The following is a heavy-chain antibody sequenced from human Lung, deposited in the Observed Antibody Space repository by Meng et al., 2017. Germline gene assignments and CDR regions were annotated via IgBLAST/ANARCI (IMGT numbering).Heavy chain of an antibody. J-gene: IGHJ4*02. CDR2: MNTKSGNT. D-gene: IGHD2-15*01. Sequence: ASVKVSCKASGYTFISHGIHWVRQAPGQGPEWMGRMNTKSGNTGYAQKFQGRVTMTRNTSTGTAYMELGRLTSEDTAVYYCARDVVGSATYYFDLWGQGSLVTVSS. CDR1: GYTFISHG. CDR3: ARDVVGSATYYFDL. V-gene: IGHV1-8*01.